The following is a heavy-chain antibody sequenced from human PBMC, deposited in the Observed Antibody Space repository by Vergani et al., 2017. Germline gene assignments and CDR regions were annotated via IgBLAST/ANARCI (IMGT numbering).Heavy chain of an antibody. D-gene: IGHD2-8*01. J-gene: IGHJ4*02. V-gene: IGHV3-72*01. CDR2: IRNKANDYTT. Sequence: EVQVVESGGGLVQPGGSLRLSCAASGFILSDHYMDWVRQAPGKGLEWVGRIRNKANDYTTQYAASVKGRFTISRDDSKSYLYLQMNNLRAEDTAVYYCARQSRDVFCTNGVCPLGYWGQGALVTVSS. CDR1: GFILSDHY. CDR3: ARQSRDVFCTNGVCPLGY.